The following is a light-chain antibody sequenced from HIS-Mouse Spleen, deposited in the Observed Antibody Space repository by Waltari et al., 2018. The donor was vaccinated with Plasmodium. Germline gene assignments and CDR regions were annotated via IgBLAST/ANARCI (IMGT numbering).Light chain of an antibody. CDR3: QSADSSGTYRV. V-gene: IGLV3-25*03. Sequence: SYELTQPPSVSVSPGQTARITCSGDALPKQYAYWYQQKPGQAHVLVIYNDSERPSGIPERCSGSSSGTTVTLTISGVQAEDEADDYCQSADSSGTYRVFGGGTKLTVL. J-gene: IGLJ2*01. CDR1: ALPKQY. CDR2: NDS.